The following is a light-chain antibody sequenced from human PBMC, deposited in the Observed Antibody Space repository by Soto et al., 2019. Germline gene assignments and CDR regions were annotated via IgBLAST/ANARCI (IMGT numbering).Light chain of an antibody. Sequence: DIVLTPYPDSLPLSLGYRSTVNCNSSESILYSSNNKNYLAWYQQTPGQPPKLLIYWASTRESGVPDRFSGSGSGTDFTLTISSLQPEDSATYYCQQSHSTPRTFGQGTKVDI. CDR3: QQSHSTPRT. V-gene: IGKV4-1*01. CDR2: WAS. CDR1: ESILYSSNNKNY. J-gene: IGKJ1*01.